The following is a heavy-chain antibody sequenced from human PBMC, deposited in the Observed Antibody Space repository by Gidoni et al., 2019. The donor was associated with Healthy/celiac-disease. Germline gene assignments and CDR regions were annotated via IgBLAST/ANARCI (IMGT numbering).Heavy chain of an antibody. D-gene: IGHD3-10*01. CDR1: GFTFSSYA. J-gene: IGHJ4*02. CDR3: AKVLLWFGELLSTNKFAFDY. V-gene: IGHV3-23*01. Sequence: EVQLLESGGGLVQPGGSLRLSCAASGFTFSSYAMSWVRQAPGKGLEWVSAIRGSGGSTYYADSVKGRFTSSRDNSKNTLYLQMNSLRAEDTAVYYCAKVLLWFGELLSTNKFAFDYWGQGTLVTVSS. CDR2: IRGSGGST.